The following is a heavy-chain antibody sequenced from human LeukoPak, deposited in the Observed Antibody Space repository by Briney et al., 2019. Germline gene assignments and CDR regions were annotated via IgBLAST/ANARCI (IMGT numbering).Heavy chain of an antibody. D-gene: IGHD2-21*02. CDR1: GFTFSSYW. Sequence: GSLRLSSAASGFTFSSYWMHWVRQAPGKGLEWIGEINHSGSTNYNPSLKSRVTISVDTSKNQFSLKLSSVTAADTAVYYCARGRRRHIVVATANHPLDYWGQGTLVTVSS. J-gene: IGHJ4*02. V-gene: IGHV4-34*01. CDR2: INHSGST. CDR3: ARGRRRHIVVATANHPLDY.